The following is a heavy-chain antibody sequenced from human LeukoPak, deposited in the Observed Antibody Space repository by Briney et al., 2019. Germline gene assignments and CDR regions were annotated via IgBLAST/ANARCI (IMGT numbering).Heavy chain of an antibody. CDR2: ISAYNGNT. V-gene: IGHV1-18*01. CDR1: GYTFTSYG. D-gene: IGHD6-13*01. J-gene: IGHJ4*02. Sequence: ASVKVSCKASGYTFTSYGISWVRQAPGQGLEWMGWISAYNGNTNYAQKLQGRVTMTTDTSTSTAYMELRSLRSDDTAVYYCARDSPYSSSWYPDYWGQGTLVTVSS. CDR3: ARDSPYSSSWYPDY.